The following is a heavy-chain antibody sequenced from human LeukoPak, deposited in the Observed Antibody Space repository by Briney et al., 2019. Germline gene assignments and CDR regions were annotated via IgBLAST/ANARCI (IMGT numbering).Heavy chain of an antibody. CDR3: ARSIGGLDPPDI. D-gene: IGHD3/OR15-3a*01. Sequence: SETLSLTCTVSGGSISSYYWSWIRQPPGKGLGWIGYIYYSGSTNYNPSLKSRVTISVDTSKNQFSLKLSSVTAADTAVYYCARSIGGLDPPDIWGQGTMVTVSS. J-gene: IGHJ3*02. CDR1: GGSISSYY. V-gene: IGHV4-59*01. CDR2: IYYSGST.